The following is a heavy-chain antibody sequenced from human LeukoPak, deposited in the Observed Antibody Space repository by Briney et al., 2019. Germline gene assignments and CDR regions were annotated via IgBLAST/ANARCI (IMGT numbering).Heavy chain of an antibody. Sequence: ASVKVSCRASGYSFANYGMNWVRQAPGQGLEWMGWINTDTGNPTYAQGFTGRFVFSLDTSVSTAYLQISSLKAEDTAVYYCARDAGWYFDLWGRGTLVTVSS. D-gene: IGHD1-1*01. J-gene: IGHJ2*01. CDR3: ARDAGWYFDL. CDR1: GYSFANYG. CDR2: INTDTGNP. V-gene: IGHV7-4-1*02.